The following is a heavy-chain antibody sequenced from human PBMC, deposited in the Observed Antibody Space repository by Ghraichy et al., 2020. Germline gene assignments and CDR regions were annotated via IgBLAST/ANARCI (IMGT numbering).Heavy chain of an antibody. J-gene: IGHJ2*01. CDR2: ISYDGSNK. D-gene: IGHD3-3*01. CDR1: GFTFSNYA. Sequence: GGSLRLSCAASGFTFSNYAIYWVRQAPGKGLEWVAVISYDGSNKYYADSVKGRFTISRDNSKNTLYLQMNSLRAEDTAVYYCARGVRPSIFGVVTLLTPTYWYFDLWGRGTLVTVSS. CDR3: ARGVRPSIFGVVTLLTPTYWYFDL. V-gene: IGHV3-30-3*01.